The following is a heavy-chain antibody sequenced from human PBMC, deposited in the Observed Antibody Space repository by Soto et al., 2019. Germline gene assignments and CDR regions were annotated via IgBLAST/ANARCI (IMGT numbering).Heavy chain of an antibody. D-gene: IGHD3-22*01. V-gene: IGHV3-30-3*01. CDR3: ASVWDHNNDSGGPLKAFDM. CDR2: ITYDGSDI. Sequence: GWSLRLSCASSAFTFISYSMHWVRQSPGKGLDWVAVITYDGSDINYADSVKGRFTISRDNSKTKLYLQLNSLSVEYTAMYYYASVWDHNNDSGGPLKAFDMWGQGTLVTVSS. J-gene: IGHJ3*02. CDR1: AFTFISYS.